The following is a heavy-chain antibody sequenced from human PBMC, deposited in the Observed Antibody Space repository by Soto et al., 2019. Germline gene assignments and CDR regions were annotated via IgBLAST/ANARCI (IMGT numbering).Heavy chain of an antibody. CDR1: GFDFNSYS. Sequence: EVQLVESGGGLVQPGGSLRLSCVASGFDFNSYSMNWVRQAPGKGLEWISYINSGSTSVFYADSVKGRFTISRDNAKNSLHLQMNSLRAEDTAVYYCTSSASPDAYWGQGTPVTVSS. V-gene: IGHV3-48*01. CDR3: TSSASPDAY. J-gene: IGHJ4*02. D-gene: IGHD1-26*01. CDR2: INSGSTSV.